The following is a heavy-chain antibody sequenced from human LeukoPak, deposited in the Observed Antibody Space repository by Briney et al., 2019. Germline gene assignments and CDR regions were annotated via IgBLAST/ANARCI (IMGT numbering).Heavy chain of an antibody. V-gene: IGHV3-7*01. CDR1: GFTFSSYW. CDR3: ARSRYGDY. CDR2: IKQDGSEK. J-gene: IGHJ4*02. Sequence: GALRLSCAASGFTFSSYWMIWVRQAPGKGAEWVANIKQDGSEKSYVDSVKGRFTISRDNAKNSLYLQINSLRAEDTAVYYCARSRYGDYWGQGTLVTVSS. D-gene: IGHD3-16*01.